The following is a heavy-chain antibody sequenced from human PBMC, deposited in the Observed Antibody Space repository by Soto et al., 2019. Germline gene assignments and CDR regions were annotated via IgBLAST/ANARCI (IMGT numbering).Heavy chain of an antibody. CDR1: GFTFSNYG. V-gene: IGHV3-30*18. Sequence: GGSLRLSCVGSGFTFSNYGLHWVRQPPGKGLEWVALISDDGDKRYYADSVRGRLIISRDNSKDTLYLQMNSLGPDDTAVYFCAKARVRIVGANSFDYWGQGTPVTVSS. CDR2: ISDDGDKR. D-gene: IGHD1-26*01. CDR3: AKARVRIVGANSFDY. J-gene: IGHJ4*02.